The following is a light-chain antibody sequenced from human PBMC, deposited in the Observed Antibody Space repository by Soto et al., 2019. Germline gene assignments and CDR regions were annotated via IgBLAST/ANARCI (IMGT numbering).Light chain of an antibody. J-gene: IGLJ2*01. CDR2: GNT. V-gene: IGLV1-40*01. CDR1: SSNIGAGYD. CDR3: QSFDSSLSGVV. Sequence: QSVLTQPPSVSGAPGQKVTISCTGSSSNIGAGYDVHWYQQLPGTAPKLLIYGNTNRPSGVPDRFSGSKSATSASLAITGLQAEDEADYYCQSFDSSLSGVVFGGVTKLTVL.